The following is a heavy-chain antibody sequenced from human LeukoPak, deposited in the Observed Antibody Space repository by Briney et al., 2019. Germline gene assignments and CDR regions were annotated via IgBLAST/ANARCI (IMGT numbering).Heavy chain of an antibody. V-gene: IGHV4-38-2*01. J-gene: IGHJ6*03. CDR3: AGVSSPDYYYYYYMDV. D-gene: IGHD6-6*01. CDR2: IYHSGST. CDR1: GYSISSGYY. Sequence: TSETLSLTCAVSGYSISSGYYWGWIRQPPGKGLEWIGSIYHSGSTYYNPSLKSRVTISVDTSKNQFSLKLSSVTAADTAVYYCAGVSSPDYYYYYYMDVWGKGTTVTVSS.